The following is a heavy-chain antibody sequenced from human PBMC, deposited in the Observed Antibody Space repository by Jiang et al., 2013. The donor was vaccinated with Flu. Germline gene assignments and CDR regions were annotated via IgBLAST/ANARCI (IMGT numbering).Heavy chain of an antibody. CDR2: ISAYNGNT. V-gene: IGHV1-18*01. CDR1: GYTFTSYG. D-gene: IGHD4-11*01. Sequence: SGAEVKKPGSSVKVSCKASGYTFTSYGISWVRQAPGQGLEWMGWISAYNGNTNYAQKLQGRVTMTTDTSTSTAYMELRSLRSDDTAVYYCARDEYSNYPQWGMDVWGKGTTVTVSS. CDR3: ARDEYSNYPQWGMDV. J-gene: IGHJ6*04.